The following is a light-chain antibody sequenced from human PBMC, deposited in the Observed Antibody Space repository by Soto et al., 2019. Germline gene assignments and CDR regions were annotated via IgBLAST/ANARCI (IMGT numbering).Light chain of an antibody. CDR3: SSYAGSNNFVV. Sequence: VLTQPPSASGSPGQSVTISCTGTSSDVGGYNYVSWYQQHPGKAPKLMIYEVSKRPTGVPDRFSGSKSGKTASLTVSGLQAEDEADYYCSSYAGSNNFVVFGGGTKVTVL. CDR1: SSDVGGYNY. J-gene: IGLJ2*01. CDR2: EVS. V-gene: IGLV2-8*01.